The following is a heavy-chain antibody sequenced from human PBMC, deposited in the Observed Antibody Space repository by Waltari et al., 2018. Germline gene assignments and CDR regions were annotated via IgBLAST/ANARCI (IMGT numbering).Heavy chain of an antibody. V-gene: IGHV3-48*03. D-gene: IGHD3-16*02. CDR1: GFTFSSYE. CDR3: AREGGYVWGSYRYYFDY. Sequence: EVQLVESGGGLVQPGGSLRLSCAASGFTFSSYEMNWVRQAPGKGLEWVSYISRSGNTIYYADSVEGRFTISRDNAKNSLYLQMNSLRAEDTAVYYGAREGGYVWGSYRYYFDYWGQGTLVTVSS. J-gene: IGHJ4*02. CDR2: ISRSGNTI.